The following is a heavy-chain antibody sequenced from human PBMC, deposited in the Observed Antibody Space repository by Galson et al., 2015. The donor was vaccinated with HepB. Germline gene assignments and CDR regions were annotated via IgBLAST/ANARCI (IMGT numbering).Heavy chain of an antibody. Sequence: QSGAEVKKPGESLKISCKGSGYSFPSYWIGWVRQMPGKGLEWMGIIYPGDSDTRYSPSFQGQVTISADKSISTAYLQWSSLKASDTATYYCARRSSSWFGGSEAYYMDVWGKGTTVTVSS. CDR3: ARRSSSWFGGSEAYYMDV. J-gene: IGHJ6*03. V-gene: IGHV5-51*01. CDR1: GYSFPSYW. D-gene: IGHD6-13*01. CDR2: IYPGDSDT.